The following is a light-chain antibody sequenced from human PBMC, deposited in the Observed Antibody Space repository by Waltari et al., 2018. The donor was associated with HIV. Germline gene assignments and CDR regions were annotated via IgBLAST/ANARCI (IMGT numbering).Light chain of an antibody. J-gene: IGLJ3*02. CDR1: SGLNVDPYR. V-gene: IGLV5-45*01. Sequence: QAVLTQPASLPASPGTSASLTCSLRSGLNVDPYRPYWYQQKPRSPPQYLLQYKSDSDRQQCSVFPRRCSGSKDASANAGILLISGLQSEDEADYYCMIWHSSAWVFGGGTKLTVL. CDR3: MIWHSSAWV. CDR2: YKSDSDR.